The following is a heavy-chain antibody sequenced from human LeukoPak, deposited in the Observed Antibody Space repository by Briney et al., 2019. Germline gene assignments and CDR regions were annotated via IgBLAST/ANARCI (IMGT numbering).Heavy chain of an antibody. CDR3: ARTGSTVTMLYPFDH. D-gene: IGHD4-17*01. V-gene: IGHV4-59*01. Sequence: SETLSLTCTVSGGSIRSYYWSWIRQPPGKGLEWIGYIYYSGSTNYNPSLKSRVIISVDTSKNQFSLKLSSVTAADTAVYYCARTGSTVTMLYPFDHWGQGTLVTVSS. CDR2: IYYSGST. CDR1: GGSIRSYY. J-gene: IGHJ4*02.